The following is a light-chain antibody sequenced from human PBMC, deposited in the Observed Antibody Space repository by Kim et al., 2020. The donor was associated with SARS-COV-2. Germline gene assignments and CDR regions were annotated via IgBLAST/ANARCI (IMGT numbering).Light chain of an antibody. Sequence: GQSITISCTGTSSDVGGYNYVSWYQQHPGKAPKLMIYDVSKRPSAVSNRFSGSKSGNTASLTISGLQAEDEADYYCSSYTSSTTYVFGTGTKVT. J-gene: IGLJ1*01. CDR2: DVS. CDR1: SSDVGGYNY. CDR3: SSYTSSTTYV. V-gene: IGLV2-14*04.